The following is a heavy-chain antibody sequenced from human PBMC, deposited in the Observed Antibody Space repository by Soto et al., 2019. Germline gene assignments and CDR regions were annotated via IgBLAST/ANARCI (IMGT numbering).Heavy chain of an antibody. D-gene: IGHD3-22*01. J-gene: IGHJ3*02. CDR1: GFTVSSNY. Sequence: EVQLVESGGGLIQPGGSLRLSCAASGFTVSSNYMSWVRQAPGKGLEWVSVIYSGGSTYYADSVKGRFTISRDNSRNTLYLQMTSLGAEDTAVYYCARNYDSTAGGAFDIWGQGTMVTVSS. CDR3: ARNYDSTAGGAFDI. V-gene: IGHV3-53*01. CDR2: IYSGGST.